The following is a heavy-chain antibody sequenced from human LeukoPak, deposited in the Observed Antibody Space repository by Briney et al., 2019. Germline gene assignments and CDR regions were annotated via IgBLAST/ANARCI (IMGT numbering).Heavy chain of an antibody. J-gene: IGHJ4*02. CDR1: GGSISGYY. CDR2: INHSGST. D-gene: IGHD3-10*01. CDR3: ARGGRRNKIDY. V-gene: IGHV4-34*01. Sequence: SETLSLTCTVSGGSISGYYWSWIHQPPGKGLEWIGEINHSGSTNYNPSLKSRVTISVDTSKNQFSLKLSSVTAADTAVYYCARGGRRNKIDYWGQGTLVTVSS.